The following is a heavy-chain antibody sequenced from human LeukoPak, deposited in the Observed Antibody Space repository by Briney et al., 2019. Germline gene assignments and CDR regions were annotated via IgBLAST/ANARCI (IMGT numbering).Heavy chain of an antibody. CDR3: ARDPSFGSGWSQNYFDH. CDR1: RFTFDDFA. D-gene: IGHD6-19*01. Sequence: PGRSLRLSCAPSRFTFDDFAMHWVRQAPGKGLEWVALISYDGGNIYYADSVQGRFTISRDNSKKMLFLQMSSLRPEDTAVYYCARDPSFGSGWSQNYFDHWGQGTLVTVSS. J-gene: IGHJ4*02. CDR2: ISYDGGNI. V-gene: IGHV3-30*04.